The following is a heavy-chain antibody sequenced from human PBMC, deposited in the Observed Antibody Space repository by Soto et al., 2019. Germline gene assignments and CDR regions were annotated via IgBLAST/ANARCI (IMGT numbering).Heavy chain of an antibody. Sequence: GGSLRLSCAASRFTFSDYGMHWVRQAPGKGLEWVAGISHGATRKSYSDSVKGRFIISRDNSKKMLYLQLNSLKREDTAVYYCAGPLRFLEWSLGMGVWGQGTTVTVSS. CDR3: AGPLRFLEWSLGMGV. CDR2: ISHGATRK. J-gene: IGHJ6*02. CDR1: RFTFSDYG. D-gene: IGHD3-3*01. V-gene: IGHV3-30*03.